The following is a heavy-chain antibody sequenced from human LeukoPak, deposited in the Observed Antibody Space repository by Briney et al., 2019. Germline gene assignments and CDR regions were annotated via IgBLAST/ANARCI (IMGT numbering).Heavy chain of an antibody. CDR2: IYPGDSDT. D-gene: IGHD2-8*01. V-gene: IGHV5-51*01. CDR3: ARHPIVGNGAYNWFDP. J-gene: IGHJ5*02. CDR1: GYRFTSYW. Sequence: GESLKISCKGSGYRFTSYWIGWVRQMPGKGLEWMGIIYPGDSDTRYSPSFQGQVTISADKSISTAYLQWSSLKASDTAIYYCARHPIVGNGAYNWFDPWGQGTLVTVSS.